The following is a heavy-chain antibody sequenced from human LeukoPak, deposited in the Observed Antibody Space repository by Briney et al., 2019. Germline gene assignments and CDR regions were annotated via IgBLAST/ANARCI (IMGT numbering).Heavy chain of an antibody. J-gene: IGHJ4*02. D-gene: IGHD2-2*01. V-gene: IGHV3-30-3*01. CDR1: GFTFSTYA. CDR3: ATDLLGYCSSTTCYDKVPAY. CDR2: MSYDGSNE. Sequence: QTGGSLRLSCAASGFTFSTYALHWVRQAPGKGLEWVTFMSYDGSNEYYADSVKGRFTISRDNSKNTLYLQMNSLRPEDTAIYYCATDLLGYCSSTTCYDKVPAYWGQGTLVTVSS.